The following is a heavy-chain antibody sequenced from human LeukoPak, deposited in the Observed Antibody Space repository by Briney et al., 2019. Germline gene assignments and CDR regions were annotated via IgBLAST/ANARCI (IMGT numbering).Heavy chain of an antibody. V-gene: IGHV4-31*03. CDR3: ARGTLSEYLRVAYYFDY. CDR1: SGPMSCSGSY. J-gene: IGHJ4*02. CDR2: MDYRGST. D-gene: IGHD5-12*01. Sequence: SDTVSLICTVSSGPMSCSGSYGRRVCRHRGEVVVMLGYMDYRGSTYYTPTLKSRVSISVDTSKNQFSLKLTSVTAADTAVYYCARGTLSEYLRVAYYFDYWGQGTLVTVSS.